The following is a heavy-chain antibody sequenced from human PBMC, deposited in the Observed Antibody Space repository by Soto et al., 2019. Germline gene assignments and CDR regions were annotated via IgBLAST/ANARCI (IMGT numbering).Heavy chain of an antibody. CDR1: GFTFSDYG. J-gene: IGHJ4*02. V-gene: IGHV3-49*04. Sequence: PGGSLRLSCTTSGFTFSDYGMIWVRQAPGKGLEWVGFIRSQVHGGTREYAASVKGRFTISRDDSKSIAYLQMSSLRTEDTAVYYCTRDGIGAPNDYWGQGTLVTVSS. D-gene: IGHD1-26*01. CDR2: IRSQVHGGTR. CDR3: TRDGIGAPNDY.